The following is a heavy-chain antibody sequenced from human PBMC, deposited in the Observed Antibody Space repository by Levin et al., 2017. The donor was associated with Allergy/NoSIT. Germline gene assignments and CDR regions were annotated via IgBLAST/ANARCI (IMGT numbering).Heavy chain of an antibody. CDR3: ARVGWELTDFDY. CDR2: MNPNSGNT. Sequence: ASVKVSCKASGYTFTSYDINWVRQATGQGLEWMGWMNPNSGNTGYAQKFQGRVTMTRNTSISTAYMELSSLRSEDTAVYYCARVGWELTDFDYWGQGTLVTVSS. D-gene: IGHD1-7*01. CDR1: GYTFTSYD. V-gene: IGHV1-8*01. J-gene: IGHJ4*02.